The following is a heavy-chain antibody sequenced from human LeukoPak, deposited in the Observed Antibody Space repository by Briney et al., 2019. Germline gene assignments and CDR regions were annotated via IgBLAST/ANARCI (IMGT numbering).Heavy chain of an antibody. CDR2: INHSGST. Sequence: SETLSLTCAVYGGSFSGYYWSWIRQPPGKGLEWIGEINHSGSTNYNPSLKSRVTISVDTPKNQFSLKLSSVTAADTAVYYCARGPSYYGSGSYSKFDYWGQGTLVTVSS. D-gene: IGHD3-10*01. V-gene: IGHV4-34*01. CDR3: ARGPSYYGSGSYSKFDY. CDR1: GGSFSGYY. J-gene: IGHJ4*02.